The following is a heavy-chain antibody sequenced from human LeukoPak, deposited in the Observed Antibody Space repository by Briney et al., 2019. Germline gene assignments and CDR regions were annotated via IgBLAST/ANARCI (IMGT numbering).Heavy chain of an antibody. CDR1: GGTFSSYA. D-gene: IGHD6-19*01. V-gene: IGHV1-69*04. CDR3: AGSSSGWYGVDY. CDR2: IIPILGIA. J-gene: IGHJ4*02. Sequence: SVKVSCKASGGTFSSYAISWVRQAPGQGLEWVGRIIPILGIANYAQKFQGRVTITADKSTSTAYMELSSLRSEDTAVYYCAGSSSGWYGVDYWGQGSLVTVSS.